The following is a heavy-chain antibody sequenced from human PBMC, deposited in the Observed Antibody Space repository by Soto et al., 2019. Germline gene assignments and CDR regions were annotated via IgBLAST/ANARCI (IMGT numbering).Heavy chain of an antibody. V-gene: IGHV3-NL1*01. CDR2: ISGRGGST. D-gene: IGHD3-10*01. Sequence: PGGSLRLSCAASGFTFSSYGMHWVRQAPGKGLDWVSAISGRGGSTYYADSVKGRFTISRDNSESTLYLQVNSLKADDTAVYYCANGRYYGSGSYYPNFDHWGQGILVTVSS. CDR1: GFTFSSYG. J-gene: IGHJ5*02. CDR3: ANGRYYGSGSYYPNFDH.